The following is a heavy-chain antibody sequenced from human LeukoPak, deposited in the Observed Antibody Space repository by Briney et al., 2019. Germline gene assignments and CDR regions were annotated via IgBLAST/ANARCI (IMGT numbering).Heavy chain of an antibody. D-gene: IGHD3-9*01. CDR1: GGTFSSYA. Sequence: HRASVKVSCKASGGTFSSYAISWVRQAPGQGLEWMGGIIPIFGTANYAQKFQGRVTITTDESTSIAYMELSSLRSEDTAVYYCARDLGYFDWLLQKPNDAFDIWGQGTMVTVSS. CDR2: IIPIFGTA. CDR3: ARDLGYFDWLLQKPNDAFDI. J-gene: IGHJ3*02. V-gene: IGHV1-69*05.